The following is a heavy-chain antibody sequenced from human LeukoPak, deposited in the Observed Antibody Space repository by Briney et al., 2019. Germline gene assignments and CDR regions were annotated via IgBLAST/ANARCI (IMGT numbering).Heavy chain of an antibody. Sequence: GGSLRLSCAASGFTFSSYGMHWVRQAPGKGLEWVAVISYDGSNKYYADSVKGRFTISRDNSKNTLYLQTNSLRAEDTAVYYCAKERAAGFDGSGRNSGFDPWGQGTLVTVSS. CDR3: AKERAAGFDGSGRNSGFDP. D-gene: IGHD3-10*01. V-gene: IGHV3-30*18. CDR1: GFTFSSYG. CDR2: ISYDGSNK. J-gene: IGHJ5*02.